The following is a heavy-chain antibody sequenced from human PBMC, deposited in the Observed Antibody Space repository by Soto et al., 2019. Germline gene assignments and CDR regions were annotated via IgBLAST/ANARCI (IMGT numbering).Heavy chain of an antibody. Sequence: SETLSLTCAVSGGSISSGGYSWSWIRQPPGKGLEWIGYIYHSGSTYYNPSLKSRVTISVDRSKNQFSLKLSSVTAADTAVYYCARGKAAAPHYFDYWGQGTPVTVS. V-gene: IGHV4-30-2*01. CDR3: ARGKAAAPHYFDY. D-gene: IGHD6-13*01. CDR2: IYHSGST. CDR1: GGSISSGGYS. J-gene: IGHJ4*02.